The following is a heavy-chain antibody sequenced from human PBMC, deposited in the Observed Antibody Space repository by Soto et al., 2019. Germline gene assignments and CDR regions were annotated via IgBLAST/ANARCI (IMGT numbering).Heavy chain of an antibody. CDR3: ARVVETTVTTFSNYYYYYGMDV. CDR1: GGSISSGGYY. V-gene: IGHV4-31*03. Sequence: QVQLQESGPGLVKPSQTLSLTCTVSGGSISSGGYYWSWIRQHPGKGLEWIGYIYYSGSTYYNPSLKRRFTRSVDTSKNQFSLKLSSVTAADTAVSYWARVVETTVTTFSNYYYYYGMDVWGQGTTVTVSS. CDR2: IYYSGST. D-gene: IGHD4-17*01. J-gene: IGHJ6*02.